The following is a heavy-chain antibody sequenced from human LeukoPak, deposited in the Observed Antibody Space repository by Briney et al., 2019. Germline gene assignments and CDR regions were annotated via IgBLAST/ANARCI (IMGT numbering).Heavy chain of an antibody. J-gene: IGHJ4*02. D-gene: IGHD1-26*01. V-gene: IGHV5-51*01. CDR1: GYSITNSW. CDR3: ARRGLVGATDF. CDR2: IYPGDSDT. Sequence: GESLKISCKGSGYSITNSWIVWVRQMPGKGLEWMGIIYPGDSDTRYSPSFQGQVTISADKSISTAYLQWSSLKASDTAMYYCARRGLVGATDFWGQGTLVTVSS.